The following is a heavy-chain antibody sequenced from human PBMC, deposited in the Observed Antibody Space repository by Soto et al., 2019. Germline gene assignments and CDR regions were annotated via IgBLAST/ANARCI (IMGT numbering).Heavy chain of an antibody. CDR1: GYTFTSYD. V-gene: IGHV1-8*01. J-gene: IGHJ5*02. D-gene: IGHD3-22*01. Sequence: ASVKVSCKASGYTFTSYDINWVRQTTGQGLEWMGWMNPNSGNTGYAQKFQGRVTMTRNTSISTAYMELSSLRSEDTAVYYCATELVVYYYDSSGSTWGQGTLVTVSS. CDR2: MNPNSGNT. CDR3: ATELVVYYYDSSGST.